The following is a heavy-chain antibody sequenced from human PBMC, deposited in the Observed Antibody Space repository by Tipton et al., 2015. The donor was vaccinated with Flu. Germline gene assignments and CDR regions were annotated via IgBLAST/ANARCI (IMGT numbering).Heavy chain of an antibody. J-gene: IGHJ4*02. Sequence: SLRLSCAASGFTFSSYWMSWVRQAPGKGLEWVAYIKQDGSEKYYVDSVKGRFTISRDNAKNSLYLQMNSLRAEDTAVYYCARGPENIVATILGYWGQGTLVTVSS. CDR2: IKQDGSEK. D-gene: IGHD5-12*01. CDR1: GFTFSSYW. CDR3: ARGPENIVATILGY. V-gene: IGHV3-7*01.